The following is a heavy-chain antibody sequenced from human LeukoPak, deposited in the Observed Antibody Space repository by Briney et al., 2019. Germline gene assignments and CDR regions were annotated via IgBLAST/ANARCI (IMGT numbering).Heavy chain of an antibody. CDR1: GFTFSSYG. CDR3: ASEEGVSPHNYYDSSGRFDY. CDR2: IRYDGSNK. D-gene: IGHD3-22*01. V-gene: IGHV3-30*02. J-gene: IGHJ4*02. Sequence: QSGGSLRLSCAASGFTFSSYGMHWVRQAPGKGLEGVAFIRYDGSNKYYADSVKGRFTISRDNSKNTLYLQMNSLRAEDTAVYYCASEEGVSPHNYYDSSGRFDYWGQGTLVTVSS.